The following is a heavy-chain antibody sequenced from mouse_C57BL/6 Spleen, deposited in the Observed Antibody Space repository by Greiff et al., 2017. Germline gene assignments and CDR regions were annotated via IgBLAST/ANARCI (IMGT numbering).Heavy chain of an antibody. D-gene: IGHD2-1*01. Sequence: VQLQQSGPELVKPGASVKISCKASGYTFTDYYMNWVKQSHGKSLEWIGDINPNNGGTSYNQKFKGKATLTVDKSSSTAYMELRSLTSEDSAVYYCARLDGNYTFDYWGQGTTLTVSS. V-gene: IGHV1-26*01. CDR2: INPNNGGT. CDR3: ARLDGNYTFDY. CDR1: GYTFTDYY. J-gene: IGHJ2*01.